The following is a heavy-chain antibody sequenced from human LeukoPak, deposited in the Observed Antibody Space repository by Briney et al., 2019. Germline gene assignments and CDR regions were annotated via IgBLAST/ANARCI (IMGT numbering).Heavy chain of an antibody. Sequence: ASVKVSCKASGYTFTSYGISWVRQAPGQGLEWMGWINAYNGNTNYAQKLQGRVTMTTDTSTSTAYMELRSLRSDDTAVYYCARDKLTGYYDSSGYHNWFDPWGQGTLVTVSS. CDR2: INAYNGNT. V-gene: IGHV1-18*01. J-gene: IGHJ5*02. D-gene: IGHD3-22*01. CDR3: ARDKLTGYYDSSGYHNWFDP. CDR1: GYTFTSYG.